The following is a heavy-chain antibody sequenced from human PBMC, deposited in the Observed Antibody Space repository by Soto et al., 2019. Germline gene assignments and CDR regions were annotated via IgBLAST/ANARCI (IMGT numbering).Heavy chain of an antibody. J-gene: IGHJ6*02. CDR1: GYTFTSYY. V-gene: IGHV1-46*01. Sequence: ASVKVSCKASGYTFTSYYMHWVRQAPGQGLEWMGIINPSGGSTGYAQKFQGRVTMTRDTSTSTVYMELSSLRSEDTAVYYCAKDLSGALRYFDWLPYYYYGMDVWGQGTTVTVSS. CDR3: AKDLSGALRYFDWLPYYYYGMDV. CDR2: INPSGGST. D-gene: IGHD3-9*01.